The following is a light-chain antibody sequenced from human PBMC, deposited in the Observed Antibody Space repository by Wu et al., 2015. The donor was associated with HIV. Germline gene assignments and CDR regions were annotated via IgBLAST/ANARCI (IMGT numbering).Light chain of an antibody. CDR2: DAS. V-gene: IGKV3-20*01. CDR1: QSVSNSY. CDR3: QQYGTSPRT. Sequence: EIVLTQSPDTLSLSPGERATLSCRASQSVSNSYLAWYQQKPGQAPRLLIYDASSRATGIPDRFSGSGSGTDFTLTISRLEPEDFAVYYCQQYGTSPRTFGQGTKVEIK. J-gene: IGKJ1*01.